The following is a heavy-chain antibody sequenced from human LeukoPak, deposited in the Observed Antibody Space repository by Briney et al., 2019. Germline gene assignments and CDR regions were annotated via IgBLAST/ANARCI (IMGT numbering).Heavy chain of an antibody. D-gene: IGHD2-15*01. V-gene: IGHV1-69*04. Sequence: SVKVSCKASGGTFSSYAISWVRQAPGQGLEWMGRIIPILGIANYAQKFQGRATITADKSTSTAYMELSSLRSEDTAVYYCAREGAETNRLGYCSGGSCYETYYFDYWGQGTLVTVSS. CDR1: GGTFSSYA. J-gene: IGHJ4*02. CDR3: AREGAETNRLGYCSGGSCYETYYFDY. CDR2: IIPILGIA.